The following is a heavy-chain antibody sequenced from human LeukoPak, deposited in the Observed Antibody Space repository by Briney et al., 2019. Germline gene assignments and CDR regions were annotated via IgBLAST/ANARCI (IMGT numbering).Heavy chain of an antibody. V-gene: IGHV1-3*01. CDR3: ARNLWFGESSDAFDM. CDR2: INVDSGNT. J-gene: IGHJ3*02. Sequence: ASVKVSCKASGYTFTSYAMHWVRQAPGQRLEWMAWINVDSGNTKYSQEFQGRVTITRDTSASTAYMDMSSLRSDDTAVYYCARNLWFGESSDAFDMWGQGTMVTVSS. D-gene: IGHD3-10*01. CDR1: GYTFTSYA.